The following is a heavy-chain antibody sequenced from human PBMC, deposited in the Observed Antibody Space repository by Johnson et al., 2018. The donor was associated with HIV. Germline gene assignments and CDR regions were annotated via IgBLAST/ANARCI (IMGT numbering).Heavy chain of an antibody. J-gene: IGHJ3*02. Sequence: QMLLVESGGGVVRPGGSLRLSCAASGFTFSDYYMSWIRQAPGKGLEWVSYISSSGSTIYYAASVKGRFTISRDNAKNSLYLQMNSLRAEDTAVYYCARDHYYDSSGAFDIWGQGTIVTVSS. CDR2: ISSSGSTI. V-gene: IGHV3-11*04. D-gene: IGHD3-22*01. CDR1: GFTFSDYY. CDR3: ARDHYYDSSGAFDI.